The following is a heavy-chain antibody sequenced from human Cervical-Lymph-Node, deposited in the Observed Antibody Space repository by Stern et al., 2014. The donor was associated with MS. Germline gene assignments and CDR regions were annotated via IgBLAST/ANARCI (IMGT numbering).Heavy chain of an antibody. CDR3: AKHACTGAACPFDL. D-gene: IGHD2-8*02. CDR1: GDSISSYTHY. J-gene: IGHJ4*02. Sequence: QVQLQESGPGLVKPSETLSLTCAVSGDSISSYTHYWAWIRQPPGKGLEWIGSVYYSGATHYNQSLKSPVTISVDTSKNHFSLGLNSVTAADTAVYYCAKHACTGAACPFDLWGQGTLVTVSS. V-gene: IGHV4-39*01. CDR2: VYYSGAT.